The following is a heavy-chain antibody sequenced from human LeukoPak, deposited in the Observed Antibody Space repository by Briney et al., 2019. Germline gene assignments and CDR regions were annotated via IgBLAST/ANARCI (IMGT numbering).Heavy chain of an antibody. CDR3: ARVSASSDIYSLWYFDL. D-gene: IGHD6-25*01. V-gene: IGHV4-4*07. CDR1: GGSISNYY. Sequence: SETLSLTCTVSGGSISNYYWSWIRQPAGKGLEWIGRIYSSGNTNYNPSLKSRVTMSVDLSKNQFSLKLSSVTAADTAVYYCARVSASSDIYSLWYFDLWGRGTLVTVSS. J-gene: IGHJ2*01. CDR2: IYSSGNT.